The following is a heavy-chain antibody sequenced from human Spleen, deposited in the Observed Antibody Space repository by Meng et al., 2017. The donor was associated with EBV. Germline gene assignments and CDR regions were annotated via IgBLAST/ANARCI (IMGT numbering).Heavy chain of an antibody. V-gene: IGHV1-46*01. J-gene: IGHJ4*02. CDR3: ARELGSGNQLALFDY. CDR1: EHAFSSSH. Sequence: QVLHWQRGAELKKPRVAVRVSSTASEHAFSSSHMNWVRHAPGQGLEWMEKFNPSGGSTSYAQNLQGRVNMTRDTSTSTVYMELSSLRSEDTAVYYCARELGSGNQLALFDYWGQGALVTVSS. D-gene: IGHD1-26*01. CDR2: FNPSGGST.